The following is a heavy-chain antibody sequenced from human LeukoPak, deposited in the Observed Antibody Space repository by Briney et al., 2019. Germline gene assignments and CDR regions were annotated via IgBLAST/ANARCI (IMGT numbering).Heavy chain of an antibody. D-gene: IGHD3-22*01. CDR1: GFTFSSYG. CDR2: IWYDGSNK. J-gene: IGHJ6*02. Sequence: PGGSLRLSCAASGFTFSSYGMHWVRQAPGKGLEWVAVIWYDGSNKYYADSVKGRFTISRDNSKNTLYLQMNSLRAEDTAVYYCAISDYYDSSGYLYGMDVWGQGTTVTVSS. V-gene: IGHV3-33*01. CDR3: AISDYYDSSGYLYGMDV.